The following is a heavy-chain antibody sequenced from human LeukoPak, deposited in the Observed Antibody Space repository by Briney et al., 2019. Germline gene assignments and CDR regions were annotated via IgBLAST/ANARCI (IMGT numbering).Heavy chain of an antibody. CDR2: IYYRGGT. V-gene: IGHV4-59*08. CDR3: ARHGNTGPVSGHPLDH. D-gene: IGHD6-19*01. CDR1: GDSINEYY. J-gene: IGHJ4*01. Sequence: SGTLSLACTGSGDSINEYYLRWIRQPPGQGLEWVGYIYYRGGTSYNPSLRGRITDSLETSINQFFLSLTSVTPADTAMYYCARHGNTGPVSGHPLDHWGDGTLVSVSS.